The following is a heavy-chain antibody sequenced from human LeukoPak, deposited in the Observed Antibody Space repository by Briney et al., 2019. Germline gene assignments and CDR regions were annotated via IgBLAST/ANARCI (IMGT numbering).Heavy chain of an antibody. CDR3: AREYPLYSNYVGLYYFDY. CDR1: GYTFTSYG. Sequence: GASVKVSCKASGYTFTSYGISWVRQAPGQGLEWMGWISAYNGNTNYAQKLQGRVTMTTDTSTSTAYMELRSLRSDDTAVYYCAREYPLYSNYVGLYYFDYWGQGTLVTVSS. V-gene: IGHV1-18*01. J-gene: IGHJ4*02. CDR2: ISAYNGNT. D-gene: IGHD4-11*01.